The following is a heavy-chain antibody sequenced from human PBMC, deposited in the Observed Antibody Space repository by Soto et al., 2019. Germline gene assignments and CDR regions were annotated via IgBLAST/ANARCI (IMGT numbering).Heavy chain of an antibody. J-gene: IGHJ4*02. CDR1: GFTFINAW. Sequence: EVQLVESGGGLVKPGGSLRLSCAASGFTFINAWMNWVRQAPGKGLEWVGRIKSTTDGGTTDYSAPVKGRFTISRDDSKNTLYLEMINLKIDDTAVYYCTTAPTDYDFWSGSFIGTYFDYWGQGALVTVSS. D-gene: IGHD3-3*01. CDR3: TTAPTDYDFWSGSFIGTYFDY. V-gene: IGHV3-15*07. CDR2: IKSTTDGGTT.